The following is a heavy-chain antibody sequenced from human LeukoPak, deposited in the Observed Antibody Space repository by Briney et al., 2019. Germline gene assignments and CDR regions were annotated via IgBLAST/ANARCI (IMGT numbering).Heavy chain of an antibody. Sequence: SMKVSCKASGGTFSSYAISWVRQAPGQGLEWMGGIIPIFGTANYAQKFQGRVTITADESTSTAYMELSSLRSEDTAVYYCARGWDTAKSAFDIWGQGTMVTVSS. CDR3: ARGWDTAKSAFDI. D-gene: IGHD5-18*01. J-gene: IGHJ3*02. CDR2: IIPIFGTA. V-gene: IGHV1-69*13. CDR1: GGTFSSYA.